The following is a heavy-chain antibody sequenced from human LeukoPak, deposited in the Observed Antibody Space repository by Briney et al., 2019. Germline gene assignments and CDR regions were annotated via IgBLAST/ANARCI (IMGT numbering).Heavy chain of an antibody. V-gene: IGHV4-38-2*02. CDR2: IYYSGST. D-gene: IGHD5-12*01. CDR3: ARFDSGYDSIDY. J-gene: IGHJ4*02. CDR1: GYSISSGYY. Sequence: SETLSLTCTVSGYSISSGYYWGWIRQPPGKGLEWIGYIYYSGSTNYNPSLKSRVTISVDTSKNQFSLKLSSVTAADTAVYYCARFDSGYDSIDYWGQGTLVTVSS.